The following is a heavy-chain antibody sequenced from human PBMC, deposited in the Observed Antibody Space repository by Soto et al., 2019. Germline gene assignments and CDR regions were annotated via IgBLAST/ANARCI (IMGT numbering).Heavy chain of an antibody. D-gene: IGHD4-17*01. V-gene: IGHV4-39*07. Sequence: SETLSLTCTVSGGSISSGDYYWSWIRQPPGKGLEWIGEINHSGSTNYNPSLKSRVTISVDTSKNQFSLKLSSVTAADTAVYYCARGNFREGYGVLFDYWGQGTLVTVSS. CDR2: INHSGST. J-gene: IGHJ4*02. CDR1: GGSISSGDYY. CDR3: ARGNFREGYGVLFDY.